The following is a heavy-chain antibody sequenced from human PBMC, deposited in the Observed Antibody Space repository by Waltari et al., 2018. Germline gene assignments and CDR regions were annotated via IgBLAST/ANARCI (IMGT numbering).Heavy chain of an antibody. J-gene: IGHJ4*02. CDR3: AKRKSGMVDY. CDR2: IWYDGSNK. Sequence: QVQLVESGGGVVQPGRSLRLSCAASGFTFSSYGMHWVRQAPGKGLEWVAVIWYDGSNKYYADSVKGRFNISRDNSKNTLYLQMNSLRAEDTAMYYCAKRKSGMVDYWGQGTLVTVSS. V-gene: IGHV3-30*18. CDR1: GFTFSSYG. D-gene: IGHD6-13*01.